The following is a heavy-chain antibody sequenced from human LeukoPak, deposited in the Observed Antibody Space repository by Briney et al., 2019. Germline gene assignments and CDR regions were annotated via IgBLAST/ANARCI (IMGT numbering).Heavy chain of an antibody. CDR2: ISAYNDNT. V-gene: IGHV1-18*01. Sequence: ASVKVSCKASGYIFTNYGISWVRQAPGQGLEWMGWISAYNDNTNYAQKVQGRLTMTADTSTSTAYMELKSLRSDDTAVYYCARGLGSGSYYAYWGQGTLVTVSS. J-gene: IGHJ4*02. CDR1: GYIFTNYG. CDR3: ARGLGSGSYYAY. D-gene: IGHD3-10*02.